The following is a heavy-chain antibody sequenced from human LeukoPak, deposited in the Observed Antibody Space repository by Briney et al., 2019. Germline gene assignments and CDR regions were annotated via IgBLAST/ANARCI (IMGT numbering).Heavy chain of an antibody. CDR3: AKELTGWFFDY. CDR2: ISYHGSNK. Sequence: GGSLRLSCAASGFTFSTYGMHWVRQAPGKGLEWVALISYHGSNKYYADSVKGRFTIFRDNSKNTLYLQMDSLRAEDTAVYFCAKELTGWFFDYWGQGTLVTVSS. V-gene: IGHV3-30*18. D-gene: IGHD6-19*01. J-gene: IGHJ4*02. CDR1: GFTFSTYG.